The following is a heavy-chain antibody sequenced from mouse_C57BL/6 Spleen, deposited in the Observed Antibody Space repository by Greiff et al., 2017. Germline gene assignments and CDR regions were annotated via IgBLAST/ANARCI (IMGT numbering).Heavy chain of an antibody. CDR1: GYTFTSYW. Sequence: VKLQQPGTELVKPGASVKLSCKASGYTFTSYWMHWVKQRPGQGLEWIGNINPSNGGTNYNEKFKSKATLTVDKSSSTAYMQLSSLTSEVSAVYYCARSYYGSAPCFAYWGQGTLVTVSA. CDR2: INPSNGGT. V-gene: IGHV1-53*01. J-gene: IGHJ3*01. D-gene: IGHD1-1*01. CDR3: ARSYYGSAPCFAY.